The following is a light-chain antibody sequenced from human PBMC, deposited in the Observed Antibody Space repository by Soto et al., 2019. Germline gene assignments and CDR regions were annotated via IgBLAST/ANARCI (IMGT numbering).Light chain of an antibody. CDR2: WAS. CDR3: QQYYSTPFT. J-gene: IGKJ3*01. CDR1: QSVLYSSNNKNY. V-gene: IGKV4-1*01. Sequence: DIVMTQSPDSLAVSLGERATINCKSSQSVLYSSNNKNYLVWYQQKPGQPPRLLIYWASTRASGVPDRFSGSGSGTDFTLTISSLQAEDVAVYYCQQYYSTPFTFGPGTKVDIK.